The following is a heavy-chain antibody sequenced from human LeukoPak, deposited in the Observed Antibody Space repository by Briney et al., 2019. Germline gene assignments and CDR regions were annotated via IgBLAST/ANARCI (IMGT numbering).Heavy chain of an antibody. V-gene: IGHV3-30*18. CDR3: AKFFTGAAPGIPLEH. Sequence: PGGSLRLSCAASGFTFSNYGMHWVRQAPGKGLEWVALISYDGSNKYYADSVKGRFAISRDNSKNTLYLQMNSLRAEDTAVYYCAKFFTGAAPGIPLEHWGQGTLVTVSS. CDR1: GFTFSNYG. CDR2: ISYDGSNK. J-gene: IGHJ1*01. D-gene: IGHD6-13*01.